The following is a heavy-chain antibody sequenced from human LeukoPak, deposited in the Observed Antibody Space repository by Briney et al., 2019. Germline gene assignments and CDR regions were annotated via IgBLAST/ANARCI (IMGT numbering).Heavy chain of an antibody. V-gene: IGHV3-23*01. Sequence: GGSLRLSCAASGFTFTSYAMSWVRQAPGKGLEWVSTICGSGSSTYYAGSVKGRFTISRENSQNTLYLQMTSLRAEDTAVYCCANLGSSWYLDYWGQGTLVTVSS. D-gene: IGHD6-13*01. CDR1: GFTFTSYA. J-gene: IGHJ4*02. CDR2: ICGSGSST. CDR3: ANLGSSWYLDY.